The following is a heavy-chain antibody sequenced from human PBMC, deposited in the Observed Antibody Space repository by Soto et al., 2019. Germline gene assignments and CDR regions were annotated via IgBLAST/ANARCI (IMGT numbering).Heavy chain of an antibody. Sequence: LRLSCAASGFTFSDYAMHWVRQIPGKGLEWVAVISYDGANQFYSESVKGRFSISRDNSMSTVHLQLNSLRADDTAVFYCAKDRSLFLYSGLDFLGRGTLVTVSS. J-gene: IGHJ4*02. CDR2: ISYDGANQ. V-gene: IGHV3-30*18. CDR3: AKDRSLFLYSGLDF. CDR1: GFTFSDYA. D-gene: IGHD5-12*01.